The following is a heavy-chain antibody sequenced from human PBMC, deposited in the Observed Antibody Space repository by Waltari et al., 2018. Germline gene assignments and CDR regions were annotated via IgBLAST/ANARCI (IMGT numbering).Heavy chain of an antibody. CDR2: IWYDGSNK. D-gene: IGHD6-13*01. CDR3: ATGVRGLGSSSWYTHHY. V-gene: IGHV3-33*01. CDR1: GFTFSSYG. Sequence: QVQLVESGGGVVQPGRSLRLSCAASGFTFSSYGMHWVRQAPGKGLEWVAVIWYDGSNKYYADSVKGRFTISRDNSKNTLYLQMNSLRAEDTAVYYCATGVRGLGSSSWYTHHYWGQGTLVTVSS. J-gene: IGHJ4*02.